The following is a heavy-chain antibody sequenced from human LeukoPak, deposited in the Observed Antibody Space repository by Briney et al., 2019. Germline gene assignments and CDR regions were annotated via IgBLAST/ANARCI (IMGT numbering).Heavy chain of an antibody. CDR2: INHSGIT. CDR1: SYSISSGYY. D-gene: IGHD3-22*01. CDR3: AGASYDSSGVH. Sequence: SETLSLTCTVSSYSISSGYYWGWIRQSPGKGLEWIASINHSGITYYNPSLKSRVTISVDTSKNQFSLKLSSVTAADTAVYYCAGASYDSSGVHWGQGTLVTVSS. J-gene: IGHJ4*02. V-gene: IGHV4-38-2*02.